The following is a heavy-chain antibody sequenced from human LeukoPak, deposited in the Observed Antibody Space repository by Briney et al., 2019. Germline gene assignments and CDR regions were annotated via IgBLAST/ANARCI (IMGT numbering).Heavy chain of an antibody. Sequence: GESLSLSCAASGFTFSTYSMTWVRQAPGKGLEWVSAIGGSGGGLQYADSVKGRFTISRDDSKNTLYLQLDSLRAEDTAIYYCAKCRTSCQANGFDVWGQGTMVTVSS. D-gene: IGHD1-14*01. CDR3: AKCRTSCQANGFDV. CDR1: GFTFSTYS. J-gene: IGHJ3*01. V-gene: IGHV3-23*01. CDR2: IGGSGGGL.